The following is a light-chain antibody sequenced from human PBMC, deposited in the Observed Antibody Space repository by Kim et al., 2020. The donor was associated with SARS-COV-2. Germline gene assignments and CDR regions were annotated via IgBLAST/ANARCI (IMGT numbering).Light chain of an antibody. Sequence: QSVLTQPPSASGTPGQKVTISCSGGSSNIGSNYVYWYQHPPGTAPKLLIYRNNQRPSGVPDRFSGSTSATSASLPISGLRSEEEADYYCTSYDASLSGNVFGSGTKVTVL. CDR1: SSNIGSNY. V-gene: IGLV1-47*01. J-gene: IGLJ6*01. CDR2: RNN. CDR3: TSYDASLSGNV.